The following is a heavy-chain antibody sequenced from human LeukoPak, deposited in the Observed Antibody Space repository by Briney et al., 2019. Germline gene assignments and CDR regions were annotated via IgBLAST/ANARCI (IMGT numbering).Heavy chain of an antibody. V-gene: IGHV1-18*01. Sequence: ASVKVSCKASAYTFTTYGINWVRQAPGQGLEWMGWISAYNGNTNYAQKLQGRVTMTTDTSTSTAYMELRSLRSDDTAVYYCAGDDSGGWFDPWGQGTLVTVSS. CDR3: AGDDSGGWFDP. CDR2: ISAYNGNT. J-gene: IGHJ5*02. CDR1: AYTFTTYG. D-gene: IGHD2-21*02.